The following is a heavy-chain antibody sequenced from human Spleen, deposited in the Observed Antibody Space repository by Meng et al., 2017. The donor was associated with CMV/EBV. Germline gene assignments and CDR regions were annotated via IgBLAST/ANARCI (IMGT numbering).Heavy chain of an antibody. CDR1: GFTFTNYW. Sequence: GGSLRLSCAASGFTFTNYWMNWVRQAPGKGLEWVSVIYSGGSTYYADSVKGRFTISRDNSKNTLYLQMNSLRAEDTAVYYCARMTTVTRDAFDIWGQGTMVTVSS. J-gene: IGHJ3*02. V-gene: IGHV3-53*01. CDR2: IYSGGST. CDR3: ARMTTVTRDAFDI. D-gene: IGHD4-11*01.